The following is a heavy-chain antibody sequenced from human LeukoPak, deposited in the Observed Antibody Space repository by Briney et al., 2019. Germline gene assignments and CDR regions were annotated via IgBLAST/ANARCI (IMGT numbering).Heavy chain of an antibody. CDR3: ARDSFTIFGVVTTPLNAFDV. D-gene: IGHD3-3*01. CDR2: INPNSGGT. Sequence: ASVKVSCKASGYTFTGYYMHWVRPAPGQGREWMGWINPNSGGTNYSQKFQGRVTMTRDTSISTAYMELSRLRSADTAVYYCARDSFTIFGVVTTPLNAFDVWGQGTMVTVSS. CDR1: GYTFTGYY. V-gene: IGHV1-2*02. J-gene: IGHJ3*01.